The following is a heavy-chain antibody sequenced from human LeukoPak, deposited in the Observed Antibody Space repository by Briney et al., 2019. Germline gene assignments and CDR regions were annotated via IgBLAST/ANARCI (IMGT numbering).Heavy chain of an antibody. J-gene: IGHJ4*02. CDR3: ARLEMATKDPSFDY. D-gene: IGHD5-24*01. Sequence: SEALSLTCAVYGGSFSGYYWSWIRQPPGKGLEWIGEINHSGSTNYNPSLKSRVTISVDTSKNQFSLKLSSVTAADTAVYYCARLEMATKDPSFDYWGQGTLVTVSS. CDR1: GGSFSGYY. CDR2: INHSGST. V-gene: IGHV4-34*01.